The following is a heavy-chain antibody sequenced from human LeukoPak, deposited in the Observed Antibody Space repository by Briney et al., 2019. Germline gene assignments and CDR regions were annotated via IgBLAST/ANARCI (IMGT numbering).Heavy chain of an antibody. CDR3: ARDPYSSDYYGMDV. J-gene: IGHJ6*02. CDR2: ISSSSRTT. V-gene: IGHV3-48*01. D-gene: IGHD5-18*01. CDR1: GFIFNNYA. Sequence: GGSLRLSCAASGFIFNNYAMSWVRQAAGKGLEWVSYISSSSRTTYYADSVKGRFTISRDNAKNSLYLQMNSLRAEDTAVYYCARDPYSSDYYGMDVWGQGTTVTVSS.